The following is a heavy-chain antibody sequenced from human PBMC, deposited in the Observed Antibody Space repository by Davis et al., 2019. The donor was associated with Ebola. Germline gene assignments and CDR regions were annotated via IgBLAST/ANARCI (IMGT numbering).Heavy chain of an antibody. D-gene: IGHD6-19*01. Sequence: GESLKISCATSGFTFSSYWMHWVRQVPGKGLEWVSTLGLSADTYYADSVKGRFTISRDNSKNTLHLQMNSLRVEDTAIYYCAKDTSNVWFDVWGQGTMVTVSS. V-gene: IGHV3-23*01. CDR3: AKDTSNVWFDV. CDR2: LGLSADT. J-gene: IGHJ3*01. CDR1: GFTFSSYW.